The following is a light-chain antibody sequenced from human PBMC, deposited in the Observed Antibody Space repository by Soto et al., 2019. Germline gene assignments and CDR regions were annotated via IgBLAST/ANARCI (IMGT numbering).Light chain of an antibody. J-gene: IGLJ1*01. CDR3: QSYDSSLSGYV. Sequence: QSVLTQPPSVSGAPGQRVTISCTGSSSNIGAGYDVHWYQQLPGTAPKLLIYGNSNRPSGVPDRFSGSMSGTSASLAITGLQAEDDADYYCQSYDSSLSGYVFGTGTKLTVL. V-gene: IGLV1-40*01. CDR2: GNS. CDR1: SSNIGAGYD.